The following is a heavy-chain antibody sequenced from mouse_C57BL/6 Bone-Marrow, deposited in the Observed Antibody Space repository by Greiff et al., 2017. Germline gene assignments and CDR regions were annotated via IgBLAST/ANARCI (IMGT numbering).Heavy chain of an antibody. Sequence: EVHLVESGPVLVKPGASVKMSCKASGYTFTDYYMNWVKQSHGKSLEWIGVINPYNGGTSYNQKFKGKATLTVDKSSSTAYMELNSLTSEDSAVYYCARYYYGSNFDYWGQGTTLTVSS. CDR3: ARYYYGSNFDY. V-gene: IGHV1-19*01. CDR1: GYTFTDYY. J-gene: IGHJ2*01. CDR2: INPYNGGT. D-gene: IGHD1-1*01.